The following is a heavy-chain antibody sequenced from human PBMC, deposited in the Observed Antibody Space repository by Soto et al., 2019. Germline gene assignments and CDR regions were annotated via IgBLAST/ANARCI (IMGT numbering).Heavy chain of an antibody. V-gene: IGHV3-7*01. CDR1: GFSFSSNW. J-gene: IGHJ6*02. D-gene: IGHD3-16*01. CDR3: ARGLSYGIDV. CDR2: IKEDGSEK. Sequence: EVQLVESGGGLVQPGGSLRLSCAASGFSFSSNWMSWVRQAPGKGLEWVANIKEDGSEKYYVDSVKGRCTISRDNAKNSPYLQMNSLRAEDTAVYYRARGLSYGIDVWGPGTTVTVSS.